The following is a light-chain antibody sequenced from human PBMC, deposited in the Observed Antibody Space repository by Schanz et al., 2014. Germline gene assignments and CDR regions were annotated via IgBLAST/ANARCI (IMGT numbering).Light chain of an antibody. V-gene: IGKV3-20*01. Sequence: EIVMTQSPATLSVSPGERATLSCRARQSVDIKLAWYQQKPGQAPRLLIYGASSRATGIPDRFSGSGSGTDFTLTISRLEPEDFAVYYCQQYGSSPWTFGQGTKVEIK. CDR1: QSVDIK. J-gene: IGKJ1*01. CDR2: GAS. CDR3: QQYGSSPWT.